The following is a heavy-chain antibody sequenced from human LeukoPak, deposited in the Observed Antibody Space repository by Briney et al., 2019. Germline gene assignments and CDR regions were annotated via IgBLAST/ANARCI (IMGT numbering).Heavy chain of an antibody. CDR2: IYYSGST. CDR1: GGSISSYY. V-gene: IGHV4-59*01. Sequence: SETLSLTCTVSGGSISSYYWSWIRQPPGKGLEWIGYIYYSGSTNYNPSLKSRVTISVDTSKNQFSLKLSSVTAADTAVYYCARVKVTAYAFDYWGQGTLVTVSS. D-gene: IGHD2-21*02. J-gene: IGHJ4*02. CDR3: ARVKVTAYAFDY.